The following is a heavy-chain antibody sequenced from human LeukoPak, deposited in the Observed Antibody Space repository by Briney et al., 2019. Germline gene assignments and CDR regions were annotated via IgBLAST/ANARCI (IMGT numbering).Heavy chain of an antibody. D-gene: IGHD3-3*01. CDR3: ARMDSWSAYGFDY. CDR1: GGSISSYY. CDR2: IYYSGST. J-gene: IGHJ4*02. V-gene: IGHV4-59*08. Sequence: PSETLSLTCTVSGGSISSYYWSWIRQPPGKGLEWIGYIYYSGSTNYNPSLKSRVTISVDTSKNQFSLKLSSVTAADTAVYYCARMDSWSAYGFDYWGQGTLVTVSS.